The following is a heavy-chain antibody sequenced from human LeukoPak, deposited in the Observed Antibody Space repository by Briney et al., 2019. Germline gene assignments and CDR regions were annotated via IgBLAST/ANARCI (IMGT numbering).Heavy chain of an antibody. V-gene: IGHV4-61*02. CDR2: IDISGNT. CDR1: GGSIRSGNYY. Sequence: SETLSLTCTVSGGSIRSGNYYWTWIRQPAGKGLEWIGRIDISGNTNYNPSLKSRVTISLDTSKNQFSLKLSSVTAADTALYYCARVSYQEGVDYWGQGTLVTVSP. D-gene: IGHD2-2*01. CDR3: ARVSYQEGVDY. J-gene: IGHJ4*02.